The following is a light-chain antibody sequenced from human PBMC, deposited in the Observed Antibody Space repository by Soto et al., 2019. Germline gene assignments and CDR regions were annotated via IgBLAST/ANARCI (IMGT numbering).Light chain of an antibody. CDR2: ESS. Sequence: AIQLPQSPSSLSASVGDRATITRRARQGISTLLAWYQQKPGKAPKVLIYESSLLQSGVPSRFSGSGSGTDFTLTISSLQPEDFATYYCQHFKSFPITFGQGTRLEIK. J-gene: IGKJ5*01. V-gene: IGKV1-13*02. CDR1: QGISTL. CDR3: QHFKSFPIT.